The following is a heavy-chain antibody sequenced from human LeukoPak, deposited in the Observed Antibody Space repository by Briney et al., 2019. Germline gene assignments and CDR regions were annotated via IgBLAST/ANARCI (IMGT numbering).Heavy chain of an antibody. CDR2: IRGDGNST. D-gene: IGHD5-12*01. J-gene: IGHJ4*02. CDR3: AKDMRDIVATIGGFDY. CDR1: GFTFGDYA. Sequence: GGSLRLSCAAPGFTFGDYAMHWVRQGPGKGLEWVSLIRGDGNSTYYADSVRGRFAISRDNSKNSLYLQMNSLRTEDTALYYCAKDMRDIVATIGGFDYWGQGTLVTVSS. V-gene: IGHV3-43*02.